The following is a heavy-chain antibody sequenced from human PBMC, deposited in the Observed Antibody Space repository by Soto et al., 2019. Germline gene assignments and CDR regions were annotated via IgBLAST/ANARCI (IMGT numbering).Heavy chain of an antibody. CDR2: VYHSGNT. J-gene: IGHJ4*02. D-gene: IGHD2-15*01. CDR3: ARREGDCRGGSCPYYHD. V-gene: IGHV4-4*02. CDR1: SDSISSYNW. Sequence: QVHLQESGPRLVKPSETLSLTCDVSSDSISSYNWWTWVRQTPGKGLEWIGEVYHSGNTNYNPSLKSRVTISVDKSRNQFSLSLTSVTAADTAVYYCARREGDCRGGSCPYYHDWGQGTLVTASS.